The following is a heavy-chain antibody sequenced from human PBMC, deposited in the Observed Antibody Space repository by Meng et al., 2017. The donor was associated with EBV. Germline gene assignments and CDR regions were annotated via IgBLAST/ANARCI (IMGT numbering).Heavy chain of an antibody. V-gene: IGHV1-69*01. Sequence: QVQVGQSAAEGKKPGSSGKVSCKTSGGPFRYYAISWVRQAPGQGLEWLGGFLPRLGAPNYAQKFHGRVKITADESTSTHYMDLSSLRSEDTAIYYCASESGRGYTPDYWGQGTLVTVSS. CDR3: ASESGRGYTPDY. CDR2: FLPRLGAP. D-gene: IGHD3-10*01. CDR1: GGPFRYYA. J-gene: IGHJ4*02.